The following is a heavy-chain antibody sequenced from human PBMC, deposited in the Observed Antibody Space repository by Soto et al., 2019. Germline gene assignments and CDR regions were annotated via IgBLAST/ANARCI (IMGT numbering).Heavy chain of an antibody. CDR1: GFTFSSYA. CDR2: ISYDGSNK. J-gene: IGHJ6*02. CDR3: XXXXXXXXXVYYYYYGMDV. Sequence: QVQLVESGGGVVQPGRSLRLSCAASGFTFSSYAMHWVRQAPGKGLEWVAVISYDGSNKYYADSVKGRFTISRDNSKNTLYLQMNXXXAEDTAVXXXXXXXXXXXXVYYYYYGMDVWGQGTTVTVSS. V-gene: IGHV3-30-3*01.